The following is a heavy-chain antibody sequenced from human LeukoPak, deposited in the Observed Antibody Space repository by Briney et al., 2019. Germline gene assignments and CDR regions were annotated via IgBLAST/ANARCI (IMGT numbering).Heavy chain of an antibody. CDR3: VSFYETY. V-gene: IGHV3-74*01. CDR2: INSDGSWT. J-gene: IGHJ4*02. Sequence: GGSLRLSCAASGFTFSSYSMNWIRQAPGKGLVWVSHINSDGSWTSYADSVKGRFTISKDNAKNTVYLQMNSLRAEDTAVYYCVSFYETYWGRGTLVTVSS. D-gene: IGHD2/OR15-2a*01. CDR1: GFTFSSYS.